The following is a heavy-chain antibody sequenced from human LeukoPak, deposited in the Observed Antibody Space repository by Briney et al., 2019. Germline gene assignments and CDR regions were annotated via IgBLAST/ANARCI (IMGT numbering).Heavy chain of an antibody. V-gene: IGHV4-30-4*01. CDR3: AITRNIAMPISYYYYGVDV. CDR2: IYYSGST. D-gene: IGHD5-18*01. CDR1: GGSISSGDYY. Sequence: PSQTLSLTCTVSGGSISSGDYYWSWIRQPPGKGLEWIGYIYYSGSTYYNPSLKSRVTISVDTSKNQFSLKLSSVTAADTAVYYCAITRNIAMPISYYYYGVDVWGQGTTVIVSS. J-gene: IGHJ6*02.